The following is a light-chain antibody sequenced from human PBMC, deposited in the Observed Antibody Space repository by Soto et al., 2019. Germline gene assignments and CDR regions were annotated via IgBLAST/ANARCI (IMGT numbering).Light chain of an antibody. CDR2: KAS. CDR1: RLISTW. V-gene: IGKV1-5*03. J-gene: IGKJ1*01. Sequence: DIQMTQSPSTLSESVGGRVTITCRASRLISTWLAWYQQKPGKAPNLLVYKASTLERGFPSKFRGSGSGTEFPLTISSLQPDDFATYYCQQYNSYSTFGQGTKVEIK. CDR3: QQYNSYST.